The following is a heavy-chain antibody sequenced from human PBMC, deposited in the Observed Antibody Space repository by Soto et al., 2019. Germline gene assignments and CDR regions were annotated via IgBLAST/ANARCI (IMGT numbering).Heavy chain of an antibody. CDR2: VYYSGST. CDR3: GRLEGLATISYYFDY. J-gene: IGHJ4*02. Sequence: PSEILSLTCTVSGGSISSYYWGWVRQPPGKGLEWIGSVYYSGSTYYNPSLESRVTISVDKSKNQFSLKLMSLSAADTAVYYCGRLEGLATISYYFDYWGQGALVTVSS. CDR1: GGSISSYY. V-gene: IGHV4-39*01. D-gene: IGHD3-9*01.